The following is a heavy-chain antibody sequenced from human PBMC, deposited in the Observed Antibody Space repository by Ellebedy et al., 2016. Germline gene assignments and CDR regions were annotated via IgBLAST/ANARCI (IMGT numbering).Heavy chain of an antibody. CDR2: IDGGGDKK. CDR3: RPGHYSGS. Sequence: GESLKISXATSGFAFSNFFMSWVRQAPGKGLEWVSTIDGGGDKKYFAGFVKGRFTISRDNSQNTLYLHMRSLRTEDSAVYYCRPGHYSGSWGQGTLVTVSS. CDR1: GFAFSNFF. V-gene: IGHV3-23*01. J-gene: IGHJ4*02.